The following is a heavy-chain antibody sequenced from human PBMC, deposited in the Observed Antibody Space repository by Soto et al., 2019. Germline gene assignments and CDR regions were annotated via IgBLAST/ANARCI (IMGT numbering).Heavy chain of an antibody. CDR1: GGSFSDYI. J-gene: IGHJ5*02. CDR3: ARGRNYYGSGSYYWFDP. CDR2: INHSGSA. Sequence: PSETLSLTCDVYGGSFSDYIWTWIRQTPGKGLQWIGQINHSGSANYNPSLKSRVTISVHTSSSQFSLELSSVTAADTAVYYCARGRNYYGSGSYYWFDPWGQGNLVPVSS. D-gene: IGHD3-10*01. V-gene: IGHV4-34*01.